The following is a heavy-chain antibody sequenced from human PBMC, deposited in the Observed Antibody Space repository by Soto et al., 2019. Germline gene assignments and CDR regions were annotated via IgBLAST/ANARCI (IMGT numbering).Heavy chain of an antibody. Sequence: ASVKVSCKASGYTFTSYAMHWVRQAPGQRLEWMGWINAGNGNTKYSQKFQGRVTITRDTSTSTVYMELSTLKSEDTAVYYCARVYCSGGSCYSIDYWGQGTLVTVS. CDR2: INAGNGNT. D-gene: IGHD2-15*01. V-gene: IGHV1-3*01. CDR3: ARVYCSGGSCYSIDY. J-gene: IGHJ4*02. CDR1: GYTFTSYA.